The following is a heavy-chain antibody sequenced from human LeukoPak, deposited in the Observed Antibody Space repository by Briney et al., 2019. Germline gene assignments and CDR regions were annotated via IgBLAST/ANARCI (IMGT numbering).Heavy chain of an antibody. Sequence: ASVKVSCKASGYTFTSYDINWVRQATGQGPEWMGWINLNTGGTNYAQKFDGRFSMTRDTSINTAFMELSGLRFDDTAVYYCGSVRGILSYFDLWGRGTLVTVSS. CDR1: GYTFTSYD. CDR2: INLNTGGT. V-gene: IGHV1-2*02. CDR3: GSVRGILSYFDL. J-gene: IGHJ2*01. D-gene: IGHD3-16*01.